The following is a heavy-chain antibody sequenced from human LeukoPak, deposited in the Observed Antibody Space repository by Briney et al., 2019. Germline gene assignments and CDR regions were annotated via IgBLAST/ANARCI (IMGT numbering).Heavy chain of an antibody. J-gene: IGHJ5*02. CDR2: INHSGST. Sequence: SETLSLTCAVYGGSFSGYYWSWIRQPPGKGLEWIGEINHSGSTNYNPSLKSRVTISVDTSKNQFSLKLSSVTAADTAVYYCSRPSPYCSSTSFYGRPPLSWGFDPWGQGTLVTVSS. D-gene: IGHD2-2*01. V-gene: IGHV4-34*01. CDR3: SRPSPYCSSTSFYGRPPLSWGFDP. CDR1: GGSFSGYY.